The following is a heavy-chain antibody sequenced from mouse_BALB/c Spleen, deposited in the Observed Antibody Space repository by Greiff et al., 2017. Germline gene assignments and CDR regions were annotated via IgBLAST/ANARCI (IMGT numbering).Heavy chain of an antibody. V-gene: IGHV1S56*01. J-gene: IGHJ3*01. D-gene: IGHD2-1*01. CDR3: ARGGGNQPEWFAY. Sequence: QVQLKQSGPELVKPGASVKMSCKASGYTFTSYYIHWVKQRPGQGLEWIGWIYPGDGSTKYNEKFKGKTTLTADKSSSTAYMLLSSLTSEDSAFYFCARGGGNQPEWFAYWGQGTLVTVSA. CDR1: GYTFTSYY. CDR2: IYPGDGST.